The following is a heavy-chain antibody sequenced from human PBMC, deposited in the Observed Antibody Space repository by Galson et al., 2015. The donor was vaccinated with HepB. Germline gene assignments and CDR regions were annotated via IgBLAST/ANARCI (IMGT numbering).Heavy chain of an antibody. CDR3: TTDPLGVGGASPLAF. V-gene: IGHV3-23*01. Sequence: SLRLSCAASGFTFSSYAMSWVRQAPGKGLEWVSAISGSGGSTYYADSVKGRFTISRDNSKNTLYLQMNSLRAEDTAVYYCTTDPLGVGGASPLAFWGPGTPVPGPS. CDR1: GFTFSSYA. CDR2: ISGSGGST. D-gene: IGHD3-16*01. J-gene: IGHJ4*01.